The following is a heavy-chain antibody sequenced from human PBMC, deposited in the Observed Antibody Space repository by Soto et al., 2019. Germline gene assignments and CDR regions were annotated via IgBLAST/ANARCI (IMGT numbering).Heavy chain of an antibody. CDR1: GGTFSSYA. CDR2: IIPIFGTA. D-gene: IGHD6-6*01. Sequence: ASVKVSCKASGGTFSSYAISWVQQAPGQGLEWMGGIIPIFGTANYAQKFQGRVTITADESTSTAYMELSSLRSEDTAVYYCARDRRVTSYSSSSNYYYYGMDVWGQGTTVTVSS. V-gene: IGHV1-69*13. CDR3: ARDRRVTSYSSSSNYYYYGMDV. J-gene: IGHJ6*02.